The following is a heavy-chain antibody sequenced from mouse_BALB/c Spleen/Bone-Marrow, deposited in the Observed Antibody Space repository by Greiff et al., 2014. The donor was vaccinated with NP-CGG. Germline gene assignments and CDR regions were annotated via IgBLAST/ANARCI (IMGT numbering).Heavy chain of an antibody. D-gene: IGHD2-10*02. J-gene: IGHJ4*01. CDR3: ARSGERYGAMDY. V-gene: IGHV5-4*02. Sequence: EVNVVESGGGLVKPGGSLKLSCAASGFTFSDYYMCWIRQTPEKRLEWVATVSDGGNYTYYPDSVKGRFTISRDNAKNNLYLQMSSLKSEDTAMYYCARSGERYGAMDYWGQGTSVTVSS. CDR1: GFTFSDYY. CDR2: VSDGGNYT.